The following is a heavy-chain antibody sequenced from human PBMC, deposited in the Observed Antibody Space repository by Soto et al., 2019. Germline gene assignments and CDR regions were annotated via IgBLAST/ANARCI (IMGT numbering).Heavy chain of an antibody. CDR1: GFSFSDYA. Sequence: EVYLLESGGALVQPGGSLTLSCAASGFSFSDYAMSWVRQAPGKGLEWVSSISRTGDSAYYAASVKGRFAISRDRSKNRLFLQMNGLRVEDPAVYYCAKGPDGSGYYHNWFDSWGQGTLITVSS. CDR3: AKGPDGSGYYHNWFDS. D-gene: IGHD3-22*01. V-gene: IGHV3-23*01. J-gene: IGHJ5*01. CDR2: ISRTGDSA.